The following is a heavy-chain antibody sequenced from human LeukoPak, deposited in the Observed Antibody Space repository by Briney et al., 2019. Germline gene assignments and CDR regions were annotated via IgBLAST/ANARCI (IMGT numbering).Heavy chain of an antibody. CDR1: GFIFSNYW. J-gene: IGHJ3*02. CDR2: FYSDDDT. Sequence: GGSLRLSCAASGFIFSNYWMSWVRQAPGKGLEWVSLFYSDDDTHYPDSVKGRFTISRDNSKNTLYLQMNSLRVEDTAVYYCAREGYYDTSGASRAFDIWGQGTMVTVSS. CDR3: AREGYYDTSGASRAFDI. D-gene: IGHD3-22*01. V-gene: IGHV3-66*02.